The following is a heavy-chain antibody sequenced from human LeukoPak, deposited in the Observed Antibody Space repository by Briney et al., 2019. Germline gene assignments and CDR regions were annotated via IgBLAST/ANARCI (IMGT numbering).Heavy chain of an antibody. CDR3: ARVVTPRYCSTPSCYWKGWFDP. Sequence: SVKVSCKASGGTFSRYAMSWVRQAPGQGLEWMGGIIPIFGTASFAQKFQGRVTITADESTGTAYMELSSLRAEDTAVYYCARVVTPRYCSTPSCYWKGWFDPWGQGTLVTVSS. CDR1: GGTFSRYA. D-gene: IGHD2-2*01. J-gene: IGHJ5*02. V-gene: IGHV1-69*13. CDR2: IIPIFGTA.